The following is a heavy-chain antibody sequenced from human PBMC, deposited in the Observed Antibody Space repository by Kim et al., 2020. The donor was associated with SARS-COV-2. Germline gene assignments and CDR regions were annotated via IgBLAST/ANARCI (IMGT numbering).Heavy chain of an antibody. CDR1: GFTFSNYW. D-gene: IGHD1-26*01. CDR3: AGDRDGNTGIDY. CDR2: IKTDGSRT. V-gene: IGHV3-74*01. Sequence: GGSLRLSCAVSGFTFSNYWIHWVRKAQGKGLVWVSRIKTDGSRTDYADSVKGRFTFSRDNAKNTQYRQMNSLRVEDTAVYYCAGDRDGNTGIDYWGGGTL. J-gene: IGHJ4*02.